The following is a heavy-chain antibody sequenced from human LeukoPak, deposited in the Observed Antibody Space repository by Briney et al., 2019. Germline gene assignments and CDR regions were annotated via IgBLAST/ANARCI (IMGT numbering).Heavy chain of an antibody. CDR3: ARTAIRERKYCSSTSCYTGRYYFDY. J-gene: IGHJ4*02. D-gene: IGHD2-2*02. CDR2: IYYSGST. CDR1: GGSISSGDYY. Sequence: PSETLSLTCTVSGGSISSGDYYWSWIRQPPGKGLEWIGYIYYSGSTYYNPSLKSRVTISVDTSKNQFSLKLSSVTAADTAVYYCARTAIRERKYCSSTSCYTGRYYFDYWGQGTLVTVSP. V-gene: IGHV4-30-4*08.